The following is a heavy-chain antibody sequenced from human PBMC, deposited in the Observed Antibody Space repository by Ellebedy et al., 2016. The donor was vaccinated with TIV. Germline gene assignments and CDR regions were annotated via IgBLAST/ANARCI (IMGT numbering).Heavy chain of an antibody. Sequence: SETLSLXCAVYGGSFSGYYWSWIRQPPGKGLEWIGEINHSGSTNYNPSLKSRVTISVDTSKNQFSLKLSSVTAADTAVYYCARVGYDFWSGLAEEWGQGTLVTVSS. CDR3: ARVGYDFWSGLAEE. V-gene: IGHV4-34*01. CDR2: INHSGST. J-gene: IGHJ4*02. CDR1: GGSFSGYY. D-gene: IGHD3-3*01.